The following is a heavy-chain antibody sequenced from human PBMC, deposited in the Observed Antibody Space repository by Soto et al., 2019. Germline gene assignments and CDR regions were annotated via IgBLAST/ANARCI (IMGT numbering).Heavy chain of an antibody. J-gene: IGHJ4*02. CDR2: IYYSGST. CDR1: GGSISSGGYY. D-gene: IGHD6-19*01. Sequence: SETLSLTCTVSGGSISSGGYYWSWIRQHPGKGLEWIGYIYYSGSTHYNPSLKSRVTISVDTSKNQFSLKLSSVTAADTAVYYCASSHSSGWYPNLDYWGQGTLVTVSS. V-gene: IGHV4-31*03. CDR3: ASSHSSGWYPNLDY.